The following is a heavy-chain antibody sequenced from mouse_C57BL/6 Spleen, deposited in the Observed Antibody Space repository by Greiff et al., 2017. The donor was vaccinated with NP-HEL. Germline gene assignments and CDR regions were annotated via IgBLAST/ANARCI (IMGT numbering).Heavy chain of an antibody. CDR1: GFNIKDDY. CDR3: TTGGNYWYFDV. V-gene: IGHV14-4*01. D-gene: IGHD2-1*01. CDR2: IDPENGDT. Sequence: DVQLVESGAELVRPGASVKLSCTASGFNIKDDYMHWVKQRPEQGLEWIGWIDPENGDTEYASKFQGKATITADTSSNTAYLQLSSLTSEDTAVYYCTTGGNYWYFDVWGTGTTVTVSS. J-gene: IGHJ1*03.